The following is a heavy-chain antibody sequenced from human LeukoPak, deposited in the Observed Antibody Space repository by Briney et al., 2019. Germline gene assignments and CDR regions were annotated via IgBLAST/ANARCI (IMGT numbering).Heavy chain of an antibody. CDR1: GGSISSGSYY. D-gene: IGHD3-22*01. V-gene: IGHV4-61*02. CDR3: ARAEYYYDSSGYYSWFDP. CDR2: IYTSGST. Sequence: SETLSLTCTVSGGSISSGSYYWSWIRQPAGKGLEWIGRIYTSGSTNYNPSLKSRVTISVDTSKNQFSLKLSSVTAADTAVYYCARAEYYYDSSGYYSWFDPWGQGTLVTVSS. J-gene: IGHJ5*02.